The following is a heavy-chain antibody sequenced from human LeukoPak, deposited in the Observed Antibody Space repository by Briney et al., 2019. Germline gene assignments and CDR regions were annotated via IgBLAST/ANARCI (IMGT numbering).Heavy chain of an antibody. CDR1: GFSFNDYA. D-gene: IGHD2-15*01. Sequence: GGSLRLSCAASGFSFNDYAMSWVRQAPGKGLEWVSVISGSGGRTSYADSVKGRFTISRDNSKNTLYLQMNSLRADDTAVYYCAKKVIGYCSGGSCYYDYWGQGTLVTVSS. CDR3: AKKVIGYCSGGSCYYDY. CDR2: ISGSGGRT. J-gene: IGHJ4*02. V-gene: IGHV3-23*01.